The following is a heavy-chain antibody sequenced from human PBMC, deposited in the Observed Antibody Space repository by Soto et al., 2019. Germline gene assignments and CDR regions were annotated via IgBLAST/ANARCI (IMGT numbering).Heavy chain of an antibody. CDR3: AMQKGSYVGSPFYGMDV. CDR1: GYSFTSYW. V-gene: IGHV5-51*01. D-gene: IGHD2-15*01. Sequence: GESLKISCKGSGYSFTSYWIGWVRQMPGKGLEWMGIIYPGDSDTRYSPSFQGQVTISADKSISTAYLQWSSLKASDTAMYYCAMQKGSYVGSPFYGMDVWGQGTTVTVSS. J-gene: IGHJ6*02. CDR2: IYPGDSDT.